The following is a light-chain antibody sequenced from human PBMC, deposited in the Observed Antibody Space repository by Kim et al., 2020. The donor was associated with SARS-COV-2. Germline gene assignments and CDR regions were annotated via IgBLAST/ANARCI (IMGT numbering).Light chain of an antibody. V-gene: IGLV3-9*01. Sequence: VALGQTARISCAGDNIGGKHVHWYQQRPGQAPVTVIYRNSDRPSGIPERFSGSNSGNAATLSISGVQVMDEAVYFCQVWDSNTVIFGGGTQLTVL. J-gene: IGLJ2*01. CDR2: RNS. CDR1: NIGGKH. CDR3: QVWDSNTVI.